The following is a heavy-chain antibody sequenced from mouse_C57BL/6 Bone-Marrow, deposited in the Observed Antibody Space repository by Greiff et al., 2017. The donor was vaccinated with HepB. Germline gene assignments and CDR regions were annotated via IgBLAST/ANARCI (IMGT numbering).Heavy chain of an antibody. CDR1: GYTFTSYG. V-gene: IGHV1-81*01. J-gene: IGHJ3*01. CDR2: IYPRSGNT. D-gene: IGHD2-3*01. CDR3: ARYDGYLAY. Sequence: QVQLKESGAELARPGASVKLSCKASGYTFTSYGISWVKQRTGQGLEWIGEIYPRSGNTYYNEKFKGKATLTADKSSSTAYMELRSLTSEDSAVYFCARYDGYLAYWGQGTLVTVSA.